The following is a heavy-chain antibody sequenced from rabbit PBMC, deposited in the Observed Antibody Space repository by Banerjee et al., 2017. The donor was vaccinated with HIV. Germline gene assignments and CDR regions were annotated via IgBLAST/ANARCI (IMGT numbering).Heavy chain of an antibody. Sequence: QSLEESGGDLVKPGASLTLTCKASGFSFSSGYWICWVRQAPGKGLEWIGCISTGDGTTLYASWVNGRFTISSHNAQNTLYLQLTSLTAADTATYFCVRDPGVEYYFNLWGQGTLVTVS. CDR2: ISTGDGTT. V-gene: IGHV1S40*01. CDR1: GFSFSSGYW. J-gene: IGHJ4*01. D-gene: IGHD4-1*01. CDR3: VRDPGVEYYFNL.